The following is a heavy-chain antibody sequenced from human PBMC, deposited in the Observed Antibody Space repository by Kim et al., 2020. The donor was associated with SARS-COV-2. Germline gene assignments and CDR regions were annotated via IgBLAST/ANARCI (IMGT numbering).Heavy chain of an antibody. J-gene: IGHJ1*01. V-gene: IGHV3-23*01. Sequence: GGSLRLSCAASGFAIAGNAMNWVRQAPGKGLDWVSAIGGNGDTYYADSVKGRFTISRDVSTNTLYLQMNSLRVEDTAVYYCAKDLWDYSGSDYWVQGSLV. CDR1: GFAIAGNA. CDR2: IGGNGDT. D-gene: IGHD3-10*01. CDR3: AKDLWDYSGSDY.